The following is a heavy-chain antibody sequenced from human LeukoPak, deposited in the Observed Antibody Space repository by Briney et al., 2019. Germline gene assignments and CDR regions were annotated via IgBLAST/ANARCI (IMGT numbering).Heavy chain of an antibody. V-gene: IGHV1-69*13. CDR3: ARDTDYYGSGSYYIFDY. D-gene: IGHD3-10*01. J-gene: IGHJ4*02. CDR2: IIPIFGTA. CDR1: GGTFSSYA. Sequence: ASVKVSCKASGGTFSSYAISWVRQAPGQGLEWMGGIIPIFGTANYAQKFQGRVTITADESTSTAYMELSSLRSEDTVVYYCARDTDYYGSGSYYIFDYWGQGTLVTVSS.